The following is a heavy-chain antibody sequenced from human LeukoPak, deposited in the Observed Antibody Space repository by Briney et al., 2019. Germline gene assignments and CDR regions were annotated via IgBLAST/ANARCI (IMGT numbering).Heavy chain of an antibody. D-gene: IGHD3-10*01. CDR2: IYYSGST. J-gene: IGHJ4*02. Sequence: PSETLSLTCAVSGGSISSGGYSWSWIRQPPGKGLEWIGYIYYSGSTYYNPSLKSRVTISVDTSKNQFSLKLSSVTAADTAVYYCAREYYYGSGNQLYFDYWGQGTLVTVSS. CDR3: AREYYYGSGNQLYFDY. CDR1: GGSISSGGYS. V-gene: IGHV4-30-4*07.